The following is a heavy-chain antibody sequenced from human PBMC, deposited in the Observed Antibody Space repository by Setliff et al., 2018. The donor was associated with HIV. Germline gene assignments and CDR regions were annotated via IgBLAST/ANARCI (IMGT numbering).Heavy chain of an antibody. J-gene: IGHJ5*02. CDR2: IKSKTDGGTT. V-gene: IGHV3-15*01. CDR3: TAALQQQVVRWFDP. Sequence: LRLSCAASGFTFSNAWMSWVRQAPGKGLERVGRIKSKTDGGTTDYAAPVKGRFTISRDDSKNTLYLQMNSLKTEDTAVYYCTAALQQQVVRWFDPWGQGTLVTVSS. CDR1: GFTFSNAW. D-gene: IGHD6-13*01.